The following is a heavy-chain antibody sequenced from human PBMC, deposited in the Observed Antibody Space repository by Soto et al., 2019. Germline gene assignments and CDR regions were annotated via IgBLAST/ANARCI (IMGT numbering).Heavy chain of an antibody. V-gene: IGHV4-34*01. D-gene: IGHD3-3*01. CDR2: INHSGST. Sequence: SETLSLTCAVYGGSFSGYYWSWIRQPPGKGLEWIGEINHSGSTNYNPSLKSRVTISVDTSKNQFSLKLSSVTAADTAVYYCARAGEYYDFWSVFDYWGQGTLVTVSS. CDR3: ARAGEYYDFWSVFDY. J-gene: IGHJ4*02. CDR1: GGSFSGYY.